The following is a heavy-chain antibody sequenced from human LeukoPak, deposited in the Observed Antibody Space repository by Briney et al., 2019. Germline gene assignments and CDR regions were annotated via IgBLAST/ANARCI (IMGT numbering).Heavy chain of an antibody. CDR2: INHSGST. J-gene: IGHJ6*03. D-gene: IGHD3-10*01. V-gene: IGHV4-34*01. CDR3: VRGVRGVKTNYYYYMDV. Sequence: PSETLSLTCAVYGGSFSGYYWSWIRQPPGKGLEWIGEINHSGSTNYNPSLKSRVTISVDTSKNQFSLKLSSVTAADTAVYYCVRGVRGVKTNYYYYMDVWGKGTTVTISS. CDR1: GGSFSGYY.